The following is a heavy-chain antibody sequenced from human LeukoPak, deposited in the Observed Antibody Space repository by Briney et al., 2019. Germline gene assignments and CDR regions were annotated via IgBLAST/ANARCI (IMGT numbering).Heavy chain of an antibody. CDR2: IKGKTDGVPT. D-gene: IGHD3-22*01. V-gene: IGHV3-15*01. CDR1: GFTFSNAW. J-gene: IGHJ4*02. CDR3: TTEPFGEYYYDSSGLVDY. Sequence: GGSLRLSCAASGFTFSNAWMSWVRQAPGKGLEWVGRIKGKTDGVPTDYAAPVKGRFTIARDDSKNTLSLQMNSLKTEDTAVYYWTTEPFGEYYYDSSGLVDYWGQGTLVTVSS.